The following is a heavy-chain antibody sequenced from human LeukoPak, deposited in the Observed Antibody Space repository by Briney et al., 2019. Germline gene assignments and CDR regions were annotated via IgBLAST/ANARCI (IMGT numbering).Heavy chain of an antibody. V-gene: IGHV1-69*13. D-gene: IGHD6-13*01. CDR1: GGTFSSYA. CDR2: IIPIFGTA. CDR3: ARTTRIAAAGHVY. Sequence: SVKVSCKASGGTFSSYAISWVRQAPGQGLEWMGGIIPIFGTANYAQKFQGRVTITADESTSTAYMELSSLRSEDTAVYYCARTTRIAAAGHVYWGQGTLVTVSS. J-gene: IGHJ4*02.